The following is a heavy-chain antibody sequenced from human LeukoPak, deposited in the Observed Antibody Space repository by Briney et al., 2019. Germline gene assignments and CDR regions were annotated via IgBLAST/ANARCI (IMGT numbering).Heavy chain of an antibody. V-gene: IGHV6-1*01. D-gene: IGHD2-21*02. CDR1: GDTVSSNSAA. Sequence: SQTLSLTCAISGDTVSSNSAAWSWIRLSPSRGLECLGRTYYRSKWYNDYEVSVRSRITINPDTSKNLFSLQLNSVTPEDTAEYYCATTVETGDAFDIWGPGTMVTVSS. CDR2: TYYRSKWYN. CDR3: ATTVETGDAFDI. J-gene: IGHJ3*02.